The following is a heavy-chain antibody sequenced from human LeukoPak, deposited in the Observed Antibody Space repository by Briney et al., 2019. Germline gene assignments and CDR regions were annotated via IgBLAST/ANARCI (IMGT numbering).Heavy chain of an antibody. Sequence: PPETLSLTCTVSGDSISDYYWTWIRQPAGKGPEWMARIYSDGATDYNPFLRGRVTMSVDTSKNQFSLNLRSVTAADTAVYYCARDYRVNLVGYWYFDLWGRGTAVIVSS. CDR3: ARDYRVNLVGYWYFDL. CDR2: IYSDGAT. CDR1: GDSISDYY. D-gene: IGHD3-16*02. J-gene: IGHJ2*01. V-gene: IGHV4-4*07.